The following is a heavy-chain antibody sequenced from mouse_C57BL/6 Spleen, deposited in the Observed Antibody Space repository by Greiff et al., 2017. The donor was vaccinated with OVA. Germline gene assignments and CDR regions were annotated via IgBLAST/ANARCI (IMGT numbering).Heavy chain of an antibody. J-gene: IGHJ4*01. V-gene: IGHV1-61*01. CDR2: IYPSDSET. CDR3: ARRTVYAMDY. CDR1: GYTFTSYW. Sequence: QVQLQQPGAELVRPGSSVKLSCKASGYTFTSYWMDWVKQRPGQGLEWIGNIYPSDSETHYTQKFKDKATLTVDKSSSTAYMQLSSLTSEDSAVYYCARRTVYAMDYWGQGTSATVSS.